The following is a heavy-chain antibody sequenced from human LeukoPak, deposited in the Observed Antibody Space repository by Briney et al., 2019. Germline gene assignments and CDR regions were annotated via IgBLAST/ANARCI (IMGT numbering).Heavy chain of an antibody. D-gene: IGHD3-9*01. Sequence: PSETLSLTCTVSGGSISSYYWSWIRQPPGKGLEWIGYIYYSGSTNYNPSLKSRVTISVDTSKNQFSLRLSSVTAADTAVYYCARSKDILTGYCFDYWGQGTLVTVSS. CDR1: GGSISSYY. J-gene: IGHJ4*02. CDR2: IYYSGST. CDR3: ARSKDILTGYCFDY. V-gene: IGHV4-59*01.